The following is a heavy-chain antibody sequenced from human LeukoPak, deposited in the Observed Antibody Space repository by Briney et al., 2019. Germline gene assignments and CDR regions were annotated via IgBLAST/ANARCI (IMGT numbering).Heavy chain of an antibody. CDR2: ISSSGSTI. J-gene: IGHJ6*02. CDR1: GFVFSNYD. CDR3: ARGGAYCGGDCMDV. V-gene: IGHV3-11*01. D-gene: IGHD2-21*02. Sequence: PGGSLRLSCAASGFVFSNYDMHWVRQSTRKGLEWVSYISSSGSTIYYADSVKGRFTISRDNAKNSLYLQMNSLRAEDTAVYYCARGGAYCGGDCMDVWGQGTTVTVSS.